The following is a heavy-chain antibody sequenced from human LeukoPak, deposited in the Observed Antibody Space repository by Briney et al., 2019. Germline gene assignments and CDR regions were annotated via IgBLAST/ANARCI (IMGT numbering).Heavy chain of an antibody. D-gene: IGHD2-15*01. V-gene: IGHV2-70*01. CDR3: GGQVDCSGAVEF. CDR1: GFSLSTRGMC. J-gene: IGHJ4*02. Sequence: SAPALVKHTQTLTLTCTFSGFSLSTRGMCVSWIRQPPGKALEWLGFIDWDDDKKYSTSLKTRLSISKDTSKNQVVLTMTNMDAVDTATYYCGGQVDCSGAVEFWGEGTLVTVSA. CDR2: IDWDDDK.